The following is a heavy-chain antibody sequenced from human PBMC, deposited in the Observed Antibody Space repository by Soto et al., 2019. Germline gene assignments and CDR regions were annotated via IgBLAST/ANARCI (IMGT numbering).Heavy chain of an antibody. D-gene: IGHD6-19*01. CDR3: ARVPHSSGWYSYYYGMDV. V-gene: IGHV4-34*01. Sequence: SETLSLTCAVYGGSFSGYYWSWIRQPPGKGLEWIGEINHSGSTNYNPSLKSRVTISVDTSKNQFSLKLSSVTAADTAVYYCARVPHSSGWYSYYYGMDVWGQGTTVTVPS. CDR2: INHSGST. CDR1: GGSFSGYY. J-gene: IGHJ6*02.